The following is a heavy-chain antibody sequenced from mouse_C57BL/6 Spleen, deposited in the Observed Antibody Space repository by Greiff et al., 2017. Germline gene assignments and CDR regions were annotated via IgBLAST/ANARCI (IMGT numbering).Heavy chain of an antibody. CDR1: GFTFSDYG. CDR3: ARNWEGYFDV. V-gene: IGHV5-17*01. J-gene: IGHJ1*03. D-gene: IGHD4-1*01. CDR2: ISSGSSTI. Sequence: VQLKESGGGLVKPGGSLKLSCAASGFTFSDYGMHWVRQAPEKGLEWVAYISSGSSTIYYADTVKGRFTISRDNAKNTLFLQMTSLRSEDTAMYYCARNWEGYFDVWGTGTTVTVSS.